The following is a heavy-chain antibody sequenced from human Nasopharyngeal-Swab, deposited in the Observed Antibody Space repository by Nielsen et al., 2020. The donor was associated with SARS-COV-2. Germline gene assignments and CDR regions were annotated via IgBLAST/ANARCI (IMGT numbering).Heavy chain of an antibody. D-gene: IGHD3-3*01. J-gene: IGHJ4*02. CDR1: GYTFTSYY. Sequence: ASVKVSCKASGYTFTSYYMHWVRQAPGQGLEWMGIINPSVSTTYSEKFQGRVTMTSDTSTSTVYMELSSLRSEDTAVYYCARELSPYYDFWSGWLDYWGQGILVTVSS. CDR2: INPSVST. CDR3: ARELSPYYDFWSGWLDY. V-gene: IGHV1-46*01.